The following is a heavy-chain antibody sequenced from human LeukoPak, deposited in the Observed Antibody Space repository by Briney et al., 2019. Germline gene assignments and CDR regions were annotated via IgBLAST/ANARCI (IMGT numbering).Heavy chain of an antibody. CDR2: IYHSGST. Sequence: SETLSLTCAVSGYSISSGYYWGWIRQPPGKGLEWIGSIYHSGSTYYSPSLKSRVTISVDTSKNQFSLKLSSVTAADTAVYYCARSGYCSSTSCPDHYFDYWGQGTLVTVSS. D-gene: IGHD2-2*03. J-gene: IGHJ4*02. CDR1: GYSISSGYY. V-gene: IGHV4-38-2*01. CDR3: ARSGYCSSTSCPDHYFDY.